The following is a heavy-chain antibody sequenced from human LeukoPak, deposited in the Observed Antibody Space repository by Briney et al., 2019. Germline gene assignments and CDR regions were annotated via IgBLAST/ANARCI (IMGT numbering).Heavy chain of an antibody. J-gene: IGHJ4*02. CDR1: GGTFSSYA. D-gene: IGHD4-17*01. V-gene: IGHV1-69*13. CDR2: IIPIFGTA. Sequence: ASVKVSCKASGGTFSSYAISWVRQAPGQGLEWMGGIIPIFGTANYAQKFQGRVTITADESTSTAYMELSSLRSEDTAVYYCARARGYGDPRAGSLDYWGQGALVTVSS. CDR3: ARARGYGDPRAGSLDY.